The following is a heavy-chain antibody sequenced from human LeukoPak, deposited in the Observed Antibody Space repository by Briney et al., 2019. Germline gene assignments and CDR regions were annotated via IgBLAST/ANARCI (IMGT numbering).Heavy chain of an antibody. CDR1: GGSISSSSYY. Sequence: SETLSLTCTVSGGSISSSSYYWGWIRQPPGKGLEWIGSIYYSGSTYYNPSLKSRVTISVDTSKNQFSLKLSSVTAADTAVYYCARDKKGIVGAIGLTSRVAFDYWGQGTLVTVSS. V-gene: IGHV4-39*02. J-gene: IGHJ4*02. CDR3: ARDKKGIVGAIGLTSRVAFDY. CDR2: IYYSGST. D-gene: IGHD1-26*01.